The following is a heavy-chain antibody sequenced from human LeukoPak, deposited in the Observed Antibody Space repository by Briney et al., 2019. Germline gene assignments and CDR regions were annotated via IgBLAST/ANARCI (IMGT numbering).Heavy chain of an antibody. CDR2: FYYSGST. J-gene: IGHJ5*02. D-gene: IGHD3-3*01. Sequence: PSETLSLTCTVSGGSISSGSYYWGWIRQPPGKGLEWIGNFYYSGSTYYNPSLKSRVTISVDTSKNQFSLKLSSVTAADTAVYYCARAPRITIFGVVKNWFDPWGQGTLVTVSS. CDR1: GGSISSGSYY. CDR3: ARAPRITIFGVVKNWFDP. V-gene: IGHV4-39*07.